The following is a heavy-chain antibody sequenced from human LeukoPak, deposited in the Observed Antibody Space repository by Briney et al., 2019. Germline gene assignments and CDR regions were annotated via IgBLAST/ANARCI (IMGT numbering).Heavy chain of an antibody. CDR2: IYNSGST. Sequence: SETLSLTCTVSGDSFSYFYWSWIRQPPGKGLEWIGYIYNSGSTNYNPSLKSRVTISVDTSKNQFSLKLSSVTVADTAVYYCARVSVTETPYYFDYWGQGTLVTVSS. D-gene: IGHD4-17*01. V-gene: IGHV4-59*12. CDR3: ARVSVTETPYYFDY. J-gene: IGHJ4*02. CDR1: GDSFSYFY.